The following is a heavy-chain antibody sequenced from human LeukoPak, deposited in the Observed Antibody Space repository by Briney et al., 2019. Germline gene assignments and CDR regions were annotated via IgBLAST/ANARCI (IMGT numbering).Heavy chain of an antibody. CDR3: ARGLLDGFGELYNWFDP. CDR1: GGSFSGYY. CDR2: INHSGST. J-gene: IGHJ5*02. Sequence: PSETLPLTCAVYGGSFSGYYWSWIRQPPGKGLEWIGEINHSGSTNYNPSLKSRVTISVDTSKSQFSLKLSSVTAADTAVYYCARGLLDGFGELYNWFDPWGQGTLVTVSS. V-gene: IGHV4-34*01. D-gene: IGHD3-10*01.